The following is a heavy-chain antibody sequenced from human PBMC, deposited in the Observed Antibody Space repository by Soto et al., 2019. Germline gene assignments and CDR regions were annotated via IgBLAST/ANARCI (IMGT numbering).Heavy chain of an antibody. V-gene: IGHV3-48*01. D-gene: IGHD3-3*01. CDR1: GVTFSSYS. CDR2: ISSSSSTI. J-gene: IGHJ6*03. CDR3: AREAITIFGVVTYYYYYMDV. Sequence: GGSLRLSCAASGVTFSSYSRNWVRQAPGKGLEWVSYISSSSSTIYYADSVKGRFTISRDNAKNSLYLQMNSLRAEDTAVYYCAREAITIFGVVTYYYYYMDVWGKGTTVTVSS.